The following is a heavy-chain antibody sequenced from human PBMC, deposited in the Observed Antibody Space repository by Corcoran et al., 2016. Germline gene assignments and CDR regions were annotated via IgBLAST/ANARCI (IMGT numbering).Heavy chain of an antibody. CDR1: GFTFSSYG. J-gene: IGHJ6*02. V-gene: IGHV3-30*18. CDR2: ISYDGSNK. Sequence: QVQLVESGGGVVQPGRSLRLSCAASGFTFSSYGMHWVRQAPGKGLEWVAVISYDGSNKYYADSVKGRFTISRDNSKNTLYLQMNSLRAEDTAVYYCAKDSLKGGMDVWGQGTTVTVSS. CDR3: AKDSLKGGMDV.